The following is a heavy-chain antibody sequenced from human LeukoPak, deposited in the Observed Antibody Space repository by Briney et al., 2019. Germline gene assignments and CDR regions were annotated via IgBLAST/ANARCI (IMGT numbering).Heavy chain of an antibody. D-gene: IGHD3-10*01. Sequence: SETLSLTCTVSGYSISRGYYWGWIRQPPGKGLEWIGSIYHSGSTYYNPSLKSRVTISVDTSKNQFSLKLSSVTAADTAVYYCARTRYYYNSRSYGAPYYFDYWGQGTLVTVSS. CDR2: IYHSGST. CDR3: ARTRYYYNSRSYGAPYYFDY. V-gene: IGHV4-38-2*02. J-gene: IGHJ4*02. CDR1: GYSISRGYY.